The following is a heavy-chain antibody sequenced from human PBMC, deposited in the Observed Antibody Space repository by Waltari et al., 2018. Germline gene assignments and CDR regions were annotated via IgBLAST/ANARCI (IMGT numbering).Heavy chain of an antibody. CDR1: GYSISSGYY. Sequence: QVQLQESGPDLVKPSETLSLTYAVSGYSISSGYYWVRIRRPPGTGLEWIGSIYHSGSTYYNPSLKSRVTISVDTSKNQFSLKLSSVTAADTAVYYCARVDIAAAGTDFDYWGQGTMVTVSS. D-gene: IGHD6-13*01. CDR2: IYHSGST. CDR3: ARVDIAAAGTDFDY. J-gene: IGHJ4*02. V-gene: IGHV4-38-2*01.